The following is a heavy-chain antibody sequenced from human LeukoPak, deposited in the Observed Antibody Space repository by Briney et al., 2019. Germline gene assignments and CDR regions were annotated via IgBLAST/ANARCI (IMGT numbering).Heavy chain of an antibody. D-gene: IGHD5-24*01. Sequence: GEPLKISCKGSGYSFTSYWIGWVRQMPGKGLEWMGIIYPGDSDTRYSPSFQGQDTLSADKSVNTVYLQWSSLKASDTAMYYCARRMATNTPDAFDIWGQGTMVIVSS. J-gene: IGHJ3*02. CDR1: GYSFTSYW. V-gene: IGHV5-51*01. CDR2: IYPGDSDT. CDR3: ARRMATNTPDAFDI.